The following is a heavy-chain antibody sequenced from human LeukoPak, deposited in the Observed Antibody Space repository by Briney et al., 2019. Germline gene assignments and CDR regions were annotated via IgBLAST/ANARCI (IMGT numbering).Heavy chain of an antibody. CDR2: IYHSGST. CDR3: ARAYCSGGSCYFGGSYFDY. V-gene: IGHV4-4*02. Sequence: SGTLSLTCAVSGGSISSSNWWSWVRQPPGKGLEWIGEIYHSGSTNYNPSLKSRVTISVDKSKNQFSLKLSSVTAADTAVYYCARAYCSGGSCYFGGSYFDYWGQGTLVTVSS. D-gene: IGHD2-15*01. CDR1: GGSISSSNW. J-gene: IGHJ4*02.